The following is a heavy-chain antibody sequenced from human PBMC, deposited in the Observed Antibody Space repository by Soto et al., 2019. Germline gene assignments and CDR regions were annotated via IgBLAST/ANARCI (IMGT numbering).Heavy chain of an antibody. J-gene: IGHJ5*02. CDR2: INHTGGT. V-gene: IGHV4-34*01. CDR3: ATRITVFGLLLPPFDT. Sequence: SETLSLTGAVYGGSVNGYYWNWSRQPPGKGLEWIGEINHTGGTHYNPSLKSRVTMSVDTSKNQFSLRLSSVTAADTAIYYCATRITVFGLLLPPFDTWGQGTQVTVSS. CDR1: GGSVNGYY. D-gene: IGHD3-3*01.